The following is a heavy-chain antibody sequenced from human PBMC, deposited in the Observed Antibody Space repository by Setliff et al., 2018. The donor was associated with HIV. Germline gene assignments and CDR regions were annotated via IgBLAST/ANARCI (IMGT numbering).Heavy chain of an antibody. D-gene: IGHD2-15*01. V-gene: IGHV4-59*08. CDR3: ARFTVVVFGAGEPSWFDP. CDR2: IHHSGTT. Sequence: PSETLSLTCVVSGGSISSYYWSWIRQSPGKGLEWVATIHHSGTTYYSPSLESRVTISVDTSQNQFSLRLSSVTAADTAIYFCARFTVVVFGAGEPSWFDPWGQGILVTVPQ. CDR1: GGSISSYY. J-gene: IGHJ5*02.